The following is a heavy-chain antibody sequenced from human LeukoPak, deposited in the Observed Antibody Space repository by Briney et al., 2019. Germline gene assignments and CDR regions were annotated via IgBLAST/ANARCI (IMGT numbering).Heavy chain of an antibody. CDR1: GVSFSGYY. Sequence: SETLSLTCAVYGVSFSGYYWNWIRQPPGKGLEWIGEINHSGSANYNPSLKSRVTMSVDTSKNQFSLKLSSVTAADTAVYFCARPNAGYSSTEAFDIWGTGTMVTGAS. D-gene: IGHD6-19*01. J-gene: IGHJ3*02. V-gene: IGHV4-34*01. CDR3: ARPNAGYSSTEAFDI. CDR2: INHSGSA.